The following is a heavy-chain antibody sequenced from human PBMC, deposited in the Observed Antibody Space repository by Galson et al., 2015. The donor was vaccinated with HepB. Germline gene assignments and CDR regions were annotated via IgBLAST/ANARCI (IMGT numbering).Heavy chain of an antibody. CDR1: GYTFNIYG. V-gene: IGHV1-18*01. D-gene: IGHD6-19*01. CDR2: ISAYNGKT. CDR3: ARVGAVAGPTSGGMDV. J-gene: IGHJ6*02. Sequence: SVKVSCKASGYTFNIYGFSWVRQAPGQGLEWMGWISAYNGKTNYAQKIQGRVTMTTDTSTSTAYMELRSLRSDDTAVYYCARVGAVAGPTSGGMDVWGQGTTVTVSS.